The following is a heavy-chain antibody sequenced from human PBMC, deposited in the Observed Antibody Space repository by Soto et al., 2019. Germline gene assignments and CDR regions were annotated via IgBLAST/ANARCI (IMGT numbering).Heavy chain of an antibody. CDR2: ISSSSSTI. J-gene: IGHJ6*02. D-gene: IGHD3-3*01. Sequence: EVQLVESGGGLVQPGGSLRLSCGASGFTFSSYSMNWVRQAPGKGLEWVSYISSSSSTIYYADSVKGRFTISRDNAKNSLYLQMNSLRDEDTAVYYCATDVLRFLESSYYYYGMDVWGQGTTVTVSS. CDR3: ATDVLRFLESSYYYYGMDV. V-gene: IGHV3-48*02. CDR1: GFTFSSYS.